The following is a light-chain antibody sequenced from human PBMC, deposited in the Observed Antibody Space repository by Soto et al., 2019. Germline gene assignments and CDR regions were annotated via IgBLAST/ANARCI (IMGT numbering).Light chain of an antibody. CDR2: AAS. Sequence: DIQMTQSPSSLSASVGDRVTITCRASQGISSWLAWDQQKPEKAPKSLIYAASSLQSGVPSRFXXXGSGTXXXXXIXXXQPEDFATYYCQQYNSYPPAIGPGTKVDIK. V-gene: IGKV1D-16*01. CDR1: QGISSW. J-gene: IGKJ3*01. CDR3: QQYNSYPPA.